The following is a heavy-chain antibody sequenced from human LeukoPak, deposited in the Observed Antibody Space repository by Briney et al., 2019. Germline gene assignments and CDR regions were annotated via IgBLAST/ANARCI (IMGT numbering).Heavy chain of an antibody. J-gene: IGHJ4*02. Sequence: SETLSLTCTVSGGSISSYYWSWIRQPPGKGLEWIGYIYYSGSTNYNPSLKSRVTISVDTSKNQFSLKLSSVTAADTAVYYCARPARGYYDFWSGYYLVVWGQGTLVTVSS. CDR2: IYYSGST. V-gene: IGHV4-59*01. CDR1: GGSISSYY. CDR3: ARPARGYYDFWSGYYLVV. D-gene: IGHD3-3*01.